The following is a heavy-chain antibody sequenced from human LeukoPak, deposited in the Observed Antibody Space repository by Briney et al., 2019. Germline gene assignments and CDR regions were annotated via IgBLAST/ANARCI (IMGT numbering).Heavy chain of an antibody. CDR2: ISGSGGST. V-gene: IGHV3-23*01. CDR1: GFTFRNYA. CDR3: AKSRDGYNSAADY. J-gene: IGHJ4*02. Sequence: GGSLRLSCAASGFTFRNYAMSWVRQAPGKGLEWVSGISGSGGSTYYADPVKGRFTISRDNSKNTLYLQMNSLRAEDTAVYYCAKSRDGYNSAADYWGQGTLVTVSS. D-gene: IGHD5-24*01.